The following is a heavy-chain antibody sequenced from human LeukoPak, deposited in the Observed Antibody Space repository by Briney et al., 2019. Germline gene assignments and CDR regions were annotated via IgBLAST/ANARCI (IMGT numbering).Heavy chain of an antibody. CDR1: GFTFNNYW. V-gene: IGHV3-7*01. CDR2: IKKDGSEK. CDR3: ASLYGIDV. Sequence: GGSLRLSCAASGFTFNNYWMTWVRQAPGKGLEWVANIKKDGSEKYYVDSVKGRFTISRDNAKNLAFLQMNSLRAEDTAVYYCASLYGIDVWSQGSTVTVS. J-gene: IGHJ6*02.